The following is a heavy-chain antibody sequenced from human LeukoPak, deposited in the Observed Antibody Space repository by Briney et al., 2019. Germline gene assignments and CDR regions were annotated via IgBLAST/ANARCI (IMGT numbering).Heavy chain of an antibody. CDR2: INPNTGGT. CDR1: GYTFIDDY. J-gene: IGHJ4*02. Sequence: ASVKVSCKASGYTFIDDYIHWLRQAHGQGLEWMGWINPNTGGTKFAQKFQGRLTLTRDTSINTAYMELNSLKSDDTAIYYCAKTPYGGYYDSWGQGTLVTVSS. CDR3: AKTPYGGYYDS. V-gene: IGHV1-2*02. D-gene: IGHD4-23*01.